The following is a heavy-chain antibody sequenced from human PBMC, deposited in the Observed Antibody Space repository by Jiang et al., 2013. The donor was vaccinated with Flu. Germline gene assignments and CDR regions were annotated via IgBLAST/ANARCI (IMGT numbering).Heavy chain of an antibody. J-gene: IGHJ4*02. D-gene: IGHD3-3*01. CDR2: IYPGDSDT. CDR3: ARHPPPRDFWSGPDY. Sequence: SGAEVKKPGESLKISCKGSGYSFTSYWIGWVRQMPGKGLEWMGIIYPGDSDTRYSPSFQGQVXKKISADKSISTAYLQWSSLKASDTAMYYCARHPPPRDFWSGPDYWGQGTLVTVSS. CDR1: GYSFTSYW. V-gene: IGHV5-51*01.